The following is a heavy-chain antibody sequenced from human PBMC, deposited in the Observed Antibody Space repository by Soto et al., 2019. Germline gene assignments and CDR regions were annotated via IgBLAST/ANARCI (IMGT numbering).Heavy chain of an antibody. J-gene: IGHJ6*03. V-gene: IGHV3-33*01. Sequence: QVQLVESGGGVVQPGRSLKLSCAASGFTFDSHGMHWVRQAPGKGLEWVAVIWYDGSNKYSGDSVKGRFTVSRDNSKNTLDLQMNSLRAEDTAVYYCAREIFDKSGYYYYMDLWGRGTTVTVSS. D-gene: IGHD3-10*01. CDR1: GFTFDSHG. CDR2: IWYDGSNK. CDR3: AREIFDKSGYYYYMDL.